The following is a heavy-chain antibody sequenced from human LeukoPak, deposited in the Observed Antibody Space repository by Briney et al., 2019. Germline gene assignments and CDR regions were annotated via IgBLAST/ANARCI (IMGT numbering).Heavy chain of an antibody. CDR2: INHSGST. CDR1: GGSFSGYY. Sequence: PSETLSLTCAVYGGSFSGYYWSWIRQPPGKGLEWIGEINHSGSTNYNPSLKSRVTISVDTSKNQFSLKLSSVTAADTAVYYCARGWDPRIPFDYWGQGTLVTVSS. V-gene: IGHV4-34*01. CDR3: ARGWDPRIPFDY. D-gene: IGHD1-26*01. J-gene: IGHJ4*02.